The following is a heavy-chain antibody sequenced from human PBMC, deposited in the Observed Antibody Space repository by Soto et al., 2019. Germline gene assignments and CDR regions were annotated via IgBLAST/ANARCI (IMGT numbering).Heavy chain of an antibody. CDR3: ARLGGYYQAFDN. V-gene: IGHV4-59*08. D-gene: IGHD3-3*01. CDR1: GGSIRNNY. J-gene: IGHJ4*02. Sequence: QVQLQESGPGLVKPSETLSLTCTVSGGSIRNNYWSWIRQPPGKGLEWVGYIYYTGTSKYNPSLKSRVTISVDSSKNQFSLKLASVTAADTAVYYCARLGGYYQAFDNWGQGTLVTVSS. CDR2: IYYTGTS.